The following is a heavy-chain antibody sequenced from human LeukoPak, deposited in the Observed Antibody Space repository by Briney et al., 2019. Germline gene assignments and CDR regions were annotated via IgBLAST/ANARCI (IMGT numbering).Heavy chain of an antibody. J-gene: IGHJ4*02. V-gene: IGHV3-9*01. CDR1: GFTFDDYA. CDR2: ISWNSGSI. CDR3: AKVEGASKASVY. Sequence: PGGSLRLSCAASGFTFDDYAMHWVRQAPGKGLEWVSGISWNSGSIGYADSVKGRFTISRDNAKNSLYLQMNSLRAEDTAVYYCAKVEGASKASVYWGRGALVTVSS. D-gene: IGHD1-1*01.